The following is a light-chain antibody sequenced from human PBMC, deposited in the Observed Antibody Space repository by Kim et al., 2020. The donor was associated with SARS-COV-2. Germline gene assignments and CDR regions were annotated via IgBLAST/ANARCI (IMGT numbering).Light chain of an antibody. CDR2: GAS. Sequence: EIVMTQSPATLSLSPGERATLSCRASQSVSSNLAWYQQKPGQAPRLLIYGASTRATGIPGRFSGSGSGTEFTLTISSLQSEDFAVYYCQQYSHWPLPFGGGTKVDIK. V-gene: IGKV3-15*01. CDR1: QSVSSN. J-gene: IGKJ4*01. CDR3: QQYSHWPLP.